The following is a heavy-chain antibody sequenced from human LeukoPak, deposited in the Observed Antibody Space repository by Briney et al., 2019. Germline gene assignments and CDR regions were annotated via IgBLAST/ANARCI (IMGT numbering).Heavy chain of an antibody. CDR2: IYHSGST. CDR3: ARSKIAVAAPFDY. Sequence: ETLSLTCAVSGYSISSGYYWGWIRQPPGKGLEWIGSIYHSGSTYYNPSLKSRVTISVDTSKNQFSLKLSSVTAADTAVYYCARSKIAVAAPFDYWGQGTLVTVSS. J-gene: IGHJ4*02. V-gene: IGHV4-38-2*01. D-gene: IGHD6-19*01. CDR1: GYSISSGYY.